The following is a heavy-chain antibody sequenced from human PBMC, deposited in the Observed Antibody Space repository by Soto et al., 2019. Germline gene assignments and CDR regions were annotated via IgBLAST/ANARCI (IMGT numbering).Heavy chain of an antibody. CDR2: IYYSGST. V-gene: IGHV4-59*08. D-gene: IGHD3-3*01. J-gene: IGHJ6*03. Sequence: PSETLSLTCTVSGGSISSYYWSWIRQPPGKGLEWIGYIYYSGSTNYNPSLKSRVTISVDTSKNQFSLKLSSVTAADTAVYYCARLTYYDFWSGYYYYMAVWGKGTTVTVSS. CDR3: ARLTYYDFWSGYYYYMAV. CDR1: GGSISSYY.